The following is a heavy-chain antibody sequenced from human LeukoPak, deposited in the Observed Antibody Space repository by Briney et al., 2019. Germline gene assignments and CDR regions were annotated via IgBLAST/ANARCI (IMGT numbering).Heavy chain of an antibody. CDR3: ARVGAAAANWFDP. J-gene: IGHJ5*02. CDR2: ISAYNGNT. Sequence: ASVKVSCKASGYTFSSYDISWVRQAPGQGLEWMGWISAYNGNTNYAQKLQGRVTMTTDTSTSTACMELRSLRSDDTAVYYCARVGAAAANWFDPWGQGTLVTVSS. V-gene: IGHV1-18*01. D-gene: IGHD6-13*01. CDR1: GYTFSSYD.